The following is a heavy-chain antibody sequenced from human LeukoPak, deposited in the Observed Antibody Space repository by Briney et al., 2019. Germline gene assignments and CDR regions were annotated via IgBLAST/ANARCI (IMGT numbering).Heavy chain of an antibody. CDR1: GYTFTGYY. Sequence: RASVKVSCKASGYTFTGYYMHWVRQAPGQGLEWMGWINPNSGGTNYAQKFQGRVTMTRDTSISTAYMELSRLRSDDTAVYYCARGFVLRYFDWLLSEDFDYWGQGTLVTVSS. V-gene: IGHV1-2*02. CDR2: INPNSGGT. CDR3: ARGFVLRYFDWLLSEDFDY. D-gene: IGHD3-9*01. J-gene: IGHJ4*02.